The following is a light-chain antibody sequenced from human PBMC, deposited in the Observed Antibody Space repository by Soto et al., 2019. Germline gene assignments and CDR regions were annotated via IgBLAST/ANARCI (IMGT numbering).Light chain of an antibody. J-gene: IGLJ1*01. CDR1: SSDVGGYNY. CDR2: DVS. Sequence: QSVLTQPRSVSGSPGQSVTISCPGTSSDVGGYNYVSWYQQHPGTAPKLMIFDVSKRPSGVPDRFSGSKSGNTASLTISGLQAEDEADYYCCSYAGSYTGVFGTGTKVTVL. CDR3: CSYAGSYTGV. V-gene: IGLV2-11*01.